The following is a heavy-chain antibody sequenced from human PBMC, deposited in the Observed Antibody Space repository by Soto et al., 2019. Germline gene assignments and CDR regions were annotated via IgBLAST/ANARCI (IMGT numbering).Heavy chain of an antibody. V-gene: IGHV4-34*01. Sequence: QVQLQQWGAGLLKPSETLSLTCAVYGGSFSGYYWSWIRQPPGKGLEWIGEINHSGSTNYNPSLKSRVTISVDTSKNQFSLKLSSVTAADTAVYYCARRRSYYIDYWGQGTLVTVSS. CDR1: GGSFSGYY. D-gene: IGHD1-26*01. CDR2: INHSGST. J-gene: IGHJ4*02. CDR3: ARRRSYYIDY.